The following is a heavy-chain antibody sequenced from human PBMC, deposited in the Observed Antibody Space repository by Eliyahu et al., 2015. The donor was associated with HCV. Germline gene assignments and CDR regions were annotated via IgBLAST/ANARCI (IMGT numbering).Heavy chain of an antibody. CDR3: AHTERGGSYYYDSSGFYSLQYFDY. D-gene: IGHD3-22*01. V-gene: IGHV2-5*01. J-gene: IGHJ4*02. Sequence: QITLKESGPKLVKPTQTLTLTCNFSGFSLTTSGVAVAWXXQPPGKALEWLAXIYWNDDKRYSPSLQTRITITKDTSKDQVVLTLTNMDPVDTATYYCAHTERGGSYYYDSSGFYSLQYFDYWGQGILVTVSS. CDR1: GFSLTTSGVA. CDR2: IYWNDDK.